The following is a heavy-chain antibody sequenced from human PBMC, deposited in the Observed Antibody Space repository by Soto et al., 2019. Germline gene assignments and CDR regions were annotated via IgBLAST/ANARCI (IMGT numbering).Heavy chain of an antibody. CDR1: GGSISSGGDS. Sequence: QLQLQESGSGLVKPSQTLSLTCAVSGGSISSGGDSWSWIRQPPGKGLEWIGYIYHSGSTYYNPSLQSRVTISVDRSKNRFSLKLSSVYAADTAVYYCAAGGGLPRYYWGQGTLVTVSS. CDR2: IYHSGST. CDR3: AAGGGLPRYY. V-gene: IGHV4-30-2*01. D-gene: IGHD5-12*01. J-gene: IGHJ4*02.